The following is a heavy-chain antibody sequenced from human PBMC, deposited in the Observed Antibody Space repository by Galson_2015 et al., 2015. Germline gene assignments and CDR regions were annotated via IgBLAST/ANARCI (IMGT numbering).Heavy chain of an antibody. CDR2: ISWNSGSI. J-gene: IGHJ5*02. CDR1: GFTFDDYA. CDR3: AKARGGGWFDP. V-gene: IGHV3-9*01. D-gene: IGHD6-6*01. Sequence: SLRLSCAASGFTFDDYAMHWVRQAPGKGLEWVSGISWNSGSIGYADSVKGRFTISRDNAKNSLYLQMNSLSAEDTALYYCAKARGGGWFDPWGQGTLVTVSS.